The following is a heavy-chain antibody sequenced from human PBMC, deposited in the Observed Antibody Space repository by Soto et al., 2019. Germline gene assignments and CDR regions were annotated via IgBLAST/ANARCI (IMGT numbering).Heavy chain of an antibody. CDR1: GFTFDSYG. D-gene: IGHD4-17*01. Sequence: QVQLVESGGGVVQPGRSLRLSCAASGFTFDSYGLHWVRQAPGKGLGWVAVISSVGNNKYYADSVKGRFTISRDNFKNTLYLQMSSLRADDTAVYYCAKDLLPNTVTTCGSWGQGTLVTVSS. CDR3: AKDLLPNTVTTCGS. J-gene: IGHJ5*02. V-gene: IGHV3-30*18. CDR2: ISSVGNNK.